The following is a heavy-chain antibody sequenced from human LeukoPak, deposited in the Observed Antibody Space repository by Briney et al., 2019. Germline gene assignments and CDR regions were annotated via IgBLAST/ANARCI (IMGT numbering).Heavy chain of an antibody. V-gene: IGHV3-23*01. CDR3: AKRGVVIRVILVGFHKAAYYFES. D-gene: IGHD3/OR15-3a*01. J-gene: IGHJ4*02. Sequence: PGGSLRLSCAVAGITLSNYGMSWVRQAPGEGLEWVAGISDSGGSTNYADSVKGRFTISRDNPKNTMYLQMNSLRAEDTAVYFCAKRGVVIRVILVGFHKAAYYFESWGQGALVTVSS. CDR1: GITLSNYG. CDR2: ISDSGGST.